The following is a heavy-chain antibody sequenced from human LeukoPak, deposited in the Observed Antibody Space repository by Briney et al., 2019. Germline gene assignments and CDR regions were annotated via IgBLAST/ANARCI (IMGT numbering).Heavy chain of an antibody. D-gene: IGHD6-19*01. CDR3: ARGKYSSGWYQWLSY. J-gene: IGHJ4*02. Sequence: ASVKVSCRASGGTFSSYSISWVRQAPGQGLEWMGGIVPIFSTANSAQKFQGRVTITTDESASTAYMELSSLRSEDTAVYYCARGKYSSGWYQWLSYWGQGTLVTVSS. CDR2: IVPIFSTA. V-gene: IGHV1-69*05. CDR1: GGTFSSYS.